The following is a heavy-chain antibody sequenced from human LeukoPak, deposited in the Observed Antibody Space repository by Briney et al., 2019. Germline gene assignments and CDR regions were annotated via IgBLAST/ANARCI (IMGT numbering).Heavy chain of an antibody. CDR1: GYSISSGYY. Sequence: SETLSLTCAVSGYSISSGYYWAWSRQPPGKGLEWIGSMYHSGSTYDSPSLKSRVTMSVDTSKNQFSLKLTSVTAADTAVYYCARQRYCHSTSCSFDYWGQGTLVTVSS. J-gene: IGHJ4*02. CDR2: MYHSGST. CDR3: ARQRYCHSTSCSFDY. V-gene: IGHV4-38-2*01. D-gene: IGHD2-2*01.